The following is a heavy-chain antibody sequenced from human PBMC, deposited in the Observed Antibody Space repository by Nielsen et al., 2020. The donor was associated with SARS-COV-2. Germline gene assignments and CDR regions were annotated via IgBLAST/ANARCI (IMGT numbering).Heavy chain of an antibody. CDR3: ARDYGGNLGWFDP. J-gene: IGHJ5*02. CDR1: GGTFSSYA. Sequence: SVKVSCKASGGTFSSYAISWVRQAPGQGLEWMGGIIPIFGTANYAQKFQGRVTITADESTSTAYMELSSLRSEDTAVYYCARDYGGNLGWFDPWGQGTLVTVSS. CDR2: IIPIFGTA. D-gene: IGHD4-23*01. V-gene: IGHV1-69*13.